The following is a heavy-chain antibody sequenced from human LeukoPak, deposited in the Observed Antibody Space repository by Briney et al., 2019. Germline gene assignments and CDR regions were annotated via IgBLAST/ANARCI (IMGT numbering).Heavy chain of an antibody. CDR1: GFTFSSYG. V-gene: IGHV3-23*01. CDR3: GRGNPWYMDV. CDR2: ISGSGGST. Sequence: GGTLRLSCAASGFTFSSYGMSWVRQAPGKGLEWVSAISGSGGSTYYADSVKGRFTISRDNSKNTLYLQMNSLNTEDTAVYYCGRGNPWYMDVWGKGTTVTVSS. J-gene: IGHJ6*03.